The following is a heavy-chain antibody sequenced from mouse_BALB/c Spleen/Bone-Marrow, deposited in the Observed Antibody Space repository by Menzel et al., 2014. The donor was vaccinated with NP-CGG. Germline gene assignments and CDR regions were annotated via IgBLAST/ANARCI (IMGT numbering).Heavy chain of an antibody. J-gene: IGHJ2*01. Sequence: EVQLVESGGGLVQPGGSMKLSCVASGFTFSKNWMNWVRQSPEKGLEWVAEIRLKSNNYAKHYAESVKGRFTISRDDSKSSVYLQMNNLRAEDTGIYYCTRGTAAKRASYFDYWGQGTTLTVSS. CDR2: IRLKSNNYAK. CDR1: GFTFSKNW. CDR3: TRGTAAKRASYFDY. V-gene: IGHV6-6*02. D-gene: IGHD1-2*01.